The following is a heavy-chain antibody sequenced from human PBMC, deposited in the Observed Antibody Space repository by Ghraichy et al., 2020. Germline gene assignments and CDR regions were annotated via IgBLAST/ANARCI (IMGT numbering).Heavy chain of an antibody. D-gene: IGHD3-10*01. V-gene: IGHV3-11*05. CDR2: ISSSSYT. Sequence: GGSLRLSCAASGFTFSDYYMSWIRQAPGKGLEWVSYISSSSYTNYADSVKGRFTISRDNAKNSLYLQMNSLRAEDTAVYYCARGDYGSGFDPWGQGTLVTVSS. CDR3: ARGDYGSGFDP. J-gene: IGHJ5*02. CDR1: GFTFSDYY.